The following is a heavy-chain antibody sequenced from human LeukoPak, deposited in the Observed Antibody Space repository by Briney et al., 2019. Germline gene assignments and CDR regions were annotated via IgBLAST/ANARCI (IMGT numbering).Heavy chain of an antibody. CDR3: ARHYGP. D-gene: IGHD3-16*01. Sequence: SETLSLTCAVYGGSFSGYYWNWIRQPPGEGLEWIGEINHSGSTNYNPSLKSRVTISVDTSRNQFSLNLSSVTAADTAVYYCARHYGPWGQGTLVAVSS. V-gene: IGHV4-34*01. CDR2: INHSGST. CDR1: GGSFSGYY. J-gene: IGHJ5*02.